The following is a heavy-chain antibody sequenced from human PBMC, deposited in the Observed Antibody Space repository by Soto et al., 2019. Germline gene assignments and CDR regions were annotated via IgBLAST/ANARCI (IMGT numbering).Heavy chain of an antibody. D-gene: IGHD1-26*01. J-gene: IGHJ4*02. CDR3: ARHHVRGRTIAGAAEF. CDR1: GGSLSGYY. V-gene: IGHV4-34*01. Sequence: SETLSLTCAVYGGSLSGYYWSWIRQPPGKALEWIGEINHSGNANYNPSLKSRVTISVDTSKNQLFLNLTSVTAADTAMYYCARHHVRGRTIAGAAEFWGQGTLVTVSS. CDR2: INHSGNA.